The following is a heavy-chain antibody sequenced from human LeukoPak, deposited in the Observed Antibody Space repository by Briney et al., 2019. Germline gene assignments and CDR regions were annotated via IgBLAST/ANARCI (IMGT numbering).Heavy chain of an antibody. D-gene: IGHD3-10*01. CDR2: ISDSGSA. Sequence: PSETLPLTCTVSGGSIRSYYWSWIRQPPGKGLEWIGYISDSGSANYNPSLESRVTISVDTSKNQFSLKLNSVTAADTAIYYCARHSGIGLDSWGQGTLVAVSS. V-gene: IGHV4-59*08. CDR3: ARHSGIGLDS. CDR1: GGSIRSYY. J-gene: IGHJ4*02.